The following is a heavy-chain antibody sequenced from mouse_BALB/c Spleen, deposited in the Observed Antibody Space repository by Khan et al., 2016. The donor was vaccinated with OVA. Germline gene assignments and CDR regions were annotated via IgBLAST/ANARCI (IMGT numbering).Heavy chain of an antibody. V-gene: IGHV5-6*01. CDR1: GFTFSSYS. CDR2: ISSGGDYT. D-gene: IGHD2-1*01. CDR3: ARSPYGNFAY. J-gene: IGHJ3*01. Sequence: EVELVESGGDLVKPGGSLKLSCAASGFTFSSYSMSWVRQTPDKRLEWVATISSGGDYTYYPDSVKGRFTISRDNAKNTLYLQMSSLKSEDTAMCYCARSPYGNFAYWGQGTLVTVSA.